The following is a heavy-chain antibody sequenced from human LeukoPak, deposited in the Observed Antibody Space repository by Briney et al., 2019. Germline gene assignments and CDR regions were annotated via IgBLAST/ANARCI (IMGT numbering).Heavy chain of an antibody. CDR3: ARVGEYYDILTGYSSWDY. J-gene: IGHJ4*02. CDR1: GFTVSSNY. V-gene: IGHV3-66*02. Sequence: PGGSLRLSCAAPGFTVSSNYMSWVRQAPGKGLEWVSVIYSGGSTYYADSVKGRFTISRDNSKNTLYLQMNSLRAEDTAVYYCARVGEYYDILTGYSSWDYWGQGTLVTVSS. CDR2: IYSGGST. D-gene: IGHD3-9*01.